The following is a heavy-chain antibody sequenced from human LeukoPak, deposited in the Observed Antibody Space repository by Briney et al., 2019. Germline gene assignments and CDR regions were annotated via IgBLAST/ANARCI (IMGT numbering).Heavy chain of an antibody. CDR1: GVTFTTYA. J-gene: IGHJ4*02. CDR2: ISGNGGAT. V-gene: IGHV3-23*01. D-gene: IGHD3-10*01. Sequence: PGGSLRLSCTASGVTFTTYAMSRVRQAPGKGLEWVSTISGNGGATYSADSVKGRFTISRDNSKNTLSLQMNSLRAEHTAVYYCARGVTYLGDFDYWGQGTLVTVSS. CDR3: ARGVTYLGDFDY.